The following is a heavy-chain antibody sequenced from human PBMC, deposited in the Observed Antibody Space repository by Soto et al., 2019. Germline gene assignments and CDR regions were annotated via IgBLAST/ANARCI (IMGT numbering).Heavy chain of an antibody. J-gene: IGHJ5*02. CDR1: GYSFSGYW. D-gene: IGHD1-20*01. V-gene: IGHV5-51*01. Sequence: GESLKISCQGSGYSFSGYWIGWVRQMSGEGLEWMGIIYPGDSDTRYSPSFQGQVTISADKSLSTAYLQWSSLKASDTALYYCATGITGISLPYHLDLRGQVTLVTISS. CDR3: ATGITGISLPYHLDL. CDR2: IYPGDSDT.